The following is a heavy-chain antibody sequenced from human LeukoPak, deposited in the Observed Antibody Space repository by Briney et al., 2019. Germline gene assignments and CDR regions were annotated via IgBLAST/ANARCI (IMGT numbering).Heavy chain of an antibody. CDR3: ARLTYYDILTGYYGIGRFDP. Sequence: PSETLSLTCTVSGGSISSSSYYWGWIRQPPGKGLEWIGSIYYSGSTYYNPSLKSRVTISVDTSKNQFSLKLSSVTAADTAVYYCARLTYYDILTGYYGIGRFDPWGQGTLVTVSS. CDR2: IYYSGST. D-gene: IGHD3-9*01. V-gene: IGHV4-39*01. CDR1: GGSISSSSYY. J-gene: IGHJ5*02.